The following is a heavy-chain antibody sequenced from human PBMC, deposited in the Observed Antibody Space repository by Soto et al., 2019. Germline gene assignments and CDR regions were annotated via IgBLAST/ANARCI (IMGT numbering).Heavy chain of an antibody. CDR1: GYTFGAFW. CDR2: IYPEDSET. J-gene: IGHJ5*02. CDR3: ARTYCTAPSCYNNWFDP. Sequence: PGESLKISCKGSGYTFGAFWIAWVRQMPGKGLEWVGMIYPEDSETKYSPSFEGQVTFSADKSVKTAYLQWTSLKASDTAIYYCARTYCTAPSCYNNWFDPWGQGTLVTVSS. D-gene: IGHD3-10*01. V-gene: IGHV5-51*01.